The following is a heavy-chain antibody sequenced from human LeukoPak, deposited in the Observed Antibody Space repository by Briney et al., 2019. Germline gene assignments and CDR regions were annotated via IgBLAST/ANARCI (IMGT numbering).Heavy chain of an antibody. CDR1: GGSISSYY. D-gene: IGHD2-2*01. V-gene: IGHV4-59*12. CDR3: LGSCSSTSCATGNWFDP. Sequence: SETLSLTCTVSGGSISSYYWSWIRQPPGKGLEWIGYIYYSGSTNYNPSLKSRVTISVDRSKNQFSLKLSSVTAADTAVYYCLGSCSSTSCATGNWFDPWGQGTLVTVSS. J-gene: IGHJ5*02. CDR2: IYYSGST.